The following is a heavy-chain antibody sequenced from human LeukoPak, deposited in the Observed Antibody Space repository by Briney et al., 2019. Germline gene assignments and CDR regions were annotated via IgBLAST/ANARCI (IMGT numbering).Heavy chain of an antibody. CDR3: ARLAGSSSSDY. Sequence: PSETLSLTCTVSGGSISSDYWSRIRQPPGKGLEWIGYIYTSGSINYNPSLKSRVTISLDMSKNQFSLKLSSVTAADTAVYYCARLAGSSSSDYWGQGTLVTVSS. CDR2: IYTSGSI. CDR1: GGSISSDY. D-gene: IGHD6-6*01. V-gene: IGHV4-4*09. J-gene: IGHJ4*02.